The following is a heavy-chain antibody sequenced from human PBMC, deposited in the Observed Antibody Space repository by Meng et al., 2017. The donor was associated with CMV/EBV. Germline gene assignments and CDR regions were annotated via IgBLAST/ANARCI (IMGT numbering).Heavy chain of an antibody. CDR3: AKNPGSY. J-gene: IGHJ4*02. V-gene: IGHV3-30*18. Sequence: SHRLACAASGFPFSRYGMHWVRQAPGKGLEWVAVISYDGSNKYYADSVKGRFTISRDNSKNTLYLQMNSLRAEDTAVYYCAKNPGSYWGQGTLVTVSS. CDR1: GFPFSRYG. CDR2: ISYDGSNK. D-gene: IGHD1-26*01.